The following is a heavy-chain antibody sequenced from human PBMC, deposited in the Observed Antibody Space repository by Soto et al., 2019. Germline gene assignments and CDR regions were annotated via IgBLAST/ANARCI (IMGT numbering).Heavy chain of an antibody. V-gene: IGHV4-39*01. J-gene: IGHJ5*02. CDR2: IYYSGST. CDR3: ACSDRVVPKTIVPRVFPWLGP. Sequence: SETLSLTCTVSGGSISSSSYYWGWIRQPPGKGLEWIGSIYYSGSTYYNPSLKSRVTISVDTSKNQFSLKLSSVTAADTAVYYCACSDRVVPKTIVPRVFPWLGPWGQKTLGTLS. D-gene: IGHD3-10*01. CDR1: GGSISSSSYY.